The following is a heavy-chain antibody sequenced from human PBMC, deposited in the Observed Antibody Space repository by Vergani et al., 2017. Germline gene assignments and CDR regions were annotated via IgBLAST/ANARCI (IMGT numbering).Heavy chain of an antibody. D-gene: IGHD5-12*01. J-gene: IGHJ4*02. V-gene: IGHV3-7*03. CDR3: ARGGYSGYDHLKTPHLDY. CDR1: GFTFSSYW. Sequence: EVQLVESGGGLVQPGGSLRLSCAASGFTFSSYWMSWVRQAPGKGLEWVANIKQDGSEKYYVDSVKGRFTISRDNAKNSLYLQMNSLRAEDTAVYYCARGGYSGYDHLKTPHLDYWGQGTLVTVSS. CDR2: IKQDGSEK.